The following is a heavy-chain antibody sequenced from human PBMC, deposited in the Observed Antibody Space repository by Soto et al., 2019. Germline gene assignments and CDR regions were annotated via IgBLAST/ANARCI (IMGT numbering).Heavy chain of an antibody. J-gene: IGHJ6*02. D-gene: IGHD2-15*01. CDR1: GYTFTGDY. CDR3: ARVVVAATLSYYYYGMDV. V-gene: IGHV1-2*02. CDR2: INPNSGGT. Sequence: ASVKVSCKASGYTFTGDYMHWVRQAPGQGLEWMGWINPNSGGTNYAQKFQGRVTMTRDTSISTAYMELSRLRSDDTAVYYCARVVVAATLSYYYYGMDVWGQGTTVTVSS.